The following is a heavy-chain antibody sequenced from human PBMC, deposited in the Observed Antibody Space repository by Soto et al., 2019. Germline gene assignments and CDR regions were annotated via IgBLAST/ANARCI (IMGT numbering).Heavy chain of an antibody. Sequence: SETLSLTCTVSGGSIRSGHYYWSWIRQPAXKGLEWIGRIYTSGSTNYNPSLKSRVTMSVDTSKNQFSLKLSSVTAADTAVYYCARHLNDFWSGYYHDAFDIWGQGTMVTVSS. CDR3: ARHLNDFWSGYYHDAFDI. CDR1: GGSIRSGHYY. CDR2: IYTSGST. J-gene: IGHJ3*02. V-gene: IGHV4-61*02. D-gene: IGHD3-3*01.